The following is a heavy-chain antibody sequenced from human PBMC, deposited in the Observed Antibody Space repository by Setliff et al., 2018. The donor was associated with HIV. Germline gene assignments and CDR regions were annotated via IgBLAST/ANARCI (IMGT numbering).Heavy chain of an antibody. Sequence: PGESLKISCHLSGYSFVDFWIGWVRQMPGKGLEWVGFIYPGDSDSRYSPSFRGQVTISADKSTTTAYLDWASLKASDTAMYYCVRYIGAAAGYIDHWGQGTLGHRLL. J-gene: IGHJ4*02. CDR3: VRYIGAAAGYIDH. CDR2: IYPGDSDS. V-gene: IGHV5-51*01. CDR1: GYSFVDFW. D-gene: IGHD6-25*01.